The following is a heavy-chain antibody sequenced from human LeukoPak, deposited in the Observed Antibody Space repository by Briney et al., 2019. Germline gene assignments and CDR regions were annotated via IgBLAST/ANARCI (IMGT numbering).Heavy chain of an antibody. CDR3: ARVLAPDGGSFQELDY. V-gene: IGHV3-30*03. J-gene: IGHJ4*02. CDR1: GFTFSSYG. D-gene: IGHD1-26*01. Sequence: PGGSLRLSCAASGFTFSSYGMHWVRQAPGKGLEWVAVISYDGSNKYYADSVKGRFTISRDNSKNTLYLQMNSLRAEDTAVYYCARVLAPDGGSFQELDYWGQGTLVTVSS. CDR2: ISYDGSNK.